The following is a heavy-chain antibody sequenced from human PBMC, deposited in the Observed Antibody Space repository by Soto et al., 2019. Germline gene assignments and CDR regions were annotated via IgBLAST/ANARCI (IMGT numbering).Heavy chain of an antibody. D-gene: IGHD3-22*01. CDR2: IKPDGSEK. CDR1: GFTFSSHW. Sequence: SLRLSCAASGFTFSSHWMSWVRQAPGKGLEWVANIKPDGSEKWYVDSVKGRFPISRDNAKNSLYLQMNSLRAEDTAVYYCARGDYYDSSGPFSDAFDIWGQGTMVTVSS. V-gene: IGHV3-7*04. J-gene: IGHJ3*02. CDR3: ARGDYYDSSGPFSDAFDI.